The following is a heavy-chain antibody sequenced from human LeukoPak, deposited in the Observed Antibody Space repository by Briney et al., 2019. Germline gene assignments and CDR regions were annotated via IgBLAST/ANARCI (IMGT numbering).Heavy chain of an antibody. CDR1: GGSFSGYY. J-gene: IGHJ4*02. CDR3: ARQPVGLRYFDWLSPFDY. V-gene: IGHV4-34*01. Sequence: SETLSLTCAVYGGSFSGYYWSWIRQPPGKGLEWIGEINHSGSTNYNPSLKSRVTISVDTSKNQFSLKLSSVTAADTAVYYCARQPVGLRYFDWLSPFDYWGQGTLVTVSS. CDR2: INHSGST. D-gene: IGHD3-9*01.